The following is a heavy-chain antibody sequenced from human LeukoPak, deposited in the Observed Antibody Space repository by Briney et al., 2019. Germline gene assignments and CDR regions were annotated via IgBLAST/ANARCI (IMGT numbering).Heavy chain of an antibody. CDR3: ARTRSYDILTGYPEYYFDY. CDR2: IYYSGST. D-gene: IGHD3-9*01. V-gene: IGHV4-31*03. Sequence: PSQTLSLTCTVSGGSISSGGYYWSWIRQHPGKGLEWIGYIYYSGSTYYNPSLKSRVTISVDTSKNQFSLKLSSVTAADTAVYYCARTRSYDILTGYPEYYFDYWGQGTLVAVSS. J-gene: IGHJ4*02. CDR1: GGSISSGGYY.